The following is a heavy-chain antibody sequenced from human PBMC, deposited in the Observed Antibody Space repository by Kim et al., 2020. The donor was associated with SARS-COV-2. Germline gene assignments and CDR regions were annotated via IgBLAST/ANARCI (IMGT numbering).Heavy chain of an antibody. CDR3: ARADRLRVDY. V-gene: IGHV4-59*01. CDR2: IYYSGST. Sequence: SETLSLTCTVSGGSISSYYWSWIRQPPGKGLEWIGYIYYSGSTNYNPSLKSRVTISVDTSKNQFSLKLSSVTAADTAVYYCARADRLRVDYWGQGTLVTVSS. CDR1: GGSISSYY. J-gene: IGHJ4*02. D-gene: IGHD3-16*01.